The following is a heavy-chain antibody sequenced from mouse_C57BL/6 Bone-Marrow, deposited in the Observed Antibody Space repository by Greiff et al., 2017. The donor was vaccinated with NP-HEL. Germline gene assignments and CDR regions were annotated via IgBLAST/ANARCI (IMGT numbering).Heavy chain of an antibody. J-gene: IGHJ1*03. Sequence: QVQLQQSGSELRSPGSSVKLSCKDFDSEVFPIAYMSWVRQKPGHGFEWIGGILPSIGRTLYGEKFEDKATLDADTLSNTAYLELNSLTSEDSAIYYCARDYYGSFYWYFDVWGTGTTVTVSS. D-gene: IGHD1-1*01. CDR3: ARDYYGSFYWYFDV. CDR2: ILPSIGRT. CDR1: DSEVFPIAY. V-gene: IGHV15-2*01.